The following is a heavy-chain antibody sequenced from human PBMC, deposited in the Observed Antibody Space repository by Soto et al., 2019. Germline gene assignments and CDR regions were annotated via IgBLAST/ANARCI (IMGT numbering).Heavy chain of an antibody. Sequence: ASVKVSCKASGYTFTSYGISWVRQAPGQGLEWMGWISAYNGNTNYAQKLQGRVTMTTDTSTSTAYMELSSLRSEDTAVYYCARSRTQKRVYIYGSLYYYGMDFWGQGTTVTVSS. J-gene: IGHJ6*02. D-gene: IGHD5-18*01. V-gene: IGHV1-18*01. CDR3: ARSRTQKRVYIYGSLYYYGMDF. CDR2: ISAYNGNT. CDR1: GYTFTSYG.